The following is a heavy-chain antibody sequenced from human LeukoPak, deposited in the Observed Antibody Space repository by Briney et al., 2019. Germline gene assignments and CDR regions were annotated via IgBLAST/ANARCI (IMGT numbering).Heavy chain of an antibody. J-gene: IGHJ4*02. Sequence: GGSLRLSCAASGFTVSSNYMSWVRQAPGKGLEWVSVIYSGGSTYCADSVKGRFTISRDNSKNTLYLQMNSLRAEDTAVYYCARTPSGYSLADFDYWGQGTLVTVSS. D-gene: IGHD5-18*01. CDR1: GFTVSSNY. CDR3: ARTPSGYSLADFDY. CDR2: IYSGGST. V-gene: IGHV3-53*01.